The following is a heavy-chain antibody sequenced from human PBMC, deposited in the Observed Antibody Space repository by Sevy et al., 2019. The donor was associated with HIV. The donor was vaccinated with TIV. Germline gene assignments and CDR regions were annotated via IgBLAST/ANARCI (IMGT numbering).Heavy chain of an antibody. Sequence: GGSLRLSCAASGFKFNIHWMHWVRQAPGKGLVCISRINSDGKITDYADSVKGRFAISRDNAKNTLYLQMDNLGDDDTAVYYCTGGTAGVFQYWGQGSLVTVSS. CDR3: TGGTAGVFQY. V-gene: IGHV3-74*01. D-gene: IGHD6-25*01. CDR2: INSDGKIT. CDR1: GFKFNIHW. J-gene: IGHJ4*02.